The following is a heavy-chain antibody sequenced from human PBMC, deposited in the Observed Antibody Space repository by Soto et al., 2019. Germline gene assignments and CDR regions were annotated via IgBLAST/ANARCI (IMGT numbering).Heavy chain of an antibody. J-gene: IGHJ5*02. D-gene: IGHD6-13*01. CDR3: ARLDAAGIAAAKGNWFDP. Sequence: ASVKVSCKASGYTFTSYYLHWVRQAPGQGLERMGIINPSGGTTIYAEKFQGRVTMTRDTSTSTVYMELSGLKASDTAMYYCARLDAAGIAAAKGNWFDPWGQGTLVTVSS. V-gene: IGHV1-46*01. CDR2: INPSGGTT. CDR1: GYTFTSYY.